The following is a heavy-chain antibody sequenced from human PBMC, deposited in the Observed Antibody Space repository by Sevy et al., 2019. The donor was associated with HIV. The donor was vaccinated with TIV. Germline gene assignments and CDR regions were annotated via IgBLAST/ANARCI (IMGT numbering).Heavy chain of an antibody. Sequence: GGSLRLSCTASGFTFGDYTMSWVRQAPGKGLEWVSLIRSKAYGGTTQYAGSVKGGFTISRDDSKSIAYLQMNSLRTEDTAVYYCTRVEGATDWGMDVWGQGTTVTVSS. CDR3: TRVEGATDWGMDV. J-gene: IGHJ6*02. D-gene: IGHD1-26*01. CDR2: IRSKAYGGTT. CDR1: GFTFGDYT. V-gene: IGHV3-49*04.